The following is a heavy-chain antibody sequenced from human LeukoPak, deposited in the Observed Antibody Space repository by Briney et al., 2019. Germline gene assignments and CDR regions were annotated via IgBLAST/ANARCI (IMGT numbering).Heavy chain of an antibody. J-gene: IGHJ4*02. Sequence: ASVKVSCKASGYTFTGYYMHWVRQAPGQGLEWMGWINPNSGGTNYAQKLQGRVTMTTDTSTSTAYMELRSLRSDDTAVYYCAREMYYYDSSGYYDWFDYWGQGTLVTVSS. D-gene: IGHD3-22*01. V-gene: IGHV1-2*02. CDR3: AREMYYYDSSGYYDWFDY. CDR1: GYTFTGYY. CDR2: INPNSGGT.